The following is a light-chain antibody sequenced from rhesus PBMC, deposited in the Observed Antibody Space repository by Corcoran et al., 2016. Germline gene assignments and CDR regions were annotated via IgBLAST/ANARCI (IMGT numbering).Light chain of an antibody. CDR2: GAS. J-gene: IGKJ1*01. V-gene: IGKV3-24*04. CDR1: QSVGSY. Sequence: ETVVTQSPATLSLSPGERATLSCRASQSVGSYLAGYQQDPGQAPRLPNYGASRRATGIPDRFSGSVSGTDFTLTISSLEPEDVGVYYCQQSSNLWTFGQGTKVEIK. CDR3: QQSSNLWT.